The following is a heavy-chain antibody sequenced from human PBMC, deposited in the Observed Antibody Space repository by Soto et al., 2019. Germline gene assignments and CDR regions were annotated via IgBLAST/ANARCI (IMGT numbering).Heavy chain of an antibody. CDR3: AKNYFGSGSNYNLRWFDP. J-gene: IGHJ5*02. D-gene: IGHD3-10*01. CDR2: VSYSGST. CDR1: GGSISNSSYL. Sequence: SETLSLTCTVSGGSISNSSYLWGWIRQPPGKGLQWIGSVSYSGSTYYNPSLKSRVTMSVDTSKNQSFLKLTSVTAADTAMYYFAKNYFGSGSNYNLRWFDPWGQGTLVTVSS. V-gene: IGHV4-39*01.